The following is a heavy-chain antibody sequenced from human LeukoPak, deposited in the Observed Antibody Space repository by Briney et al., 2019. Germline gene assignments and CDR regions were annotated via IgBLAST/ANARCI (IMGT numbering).Heavy chain of an antibody. CDR1: GFTFSSYW. CDR2: IKQDGSGK. D-gene: IGHD6-13*01. J-gene: IGHJ3*02. V-gene: IGHV3-7*03. CDR3: AKDMVAAAGIRSAFDI. Sequence: GGSLRLSCAASGFTFSSYWMHWVRQAPGKGLEWVANIKQDGSGKYYVDSVKGRFTISRDNSKNTLYLQMNSLRAEDTAVYYCAKDMVAAAGIRSAFDIWGQGTMVTVSS.